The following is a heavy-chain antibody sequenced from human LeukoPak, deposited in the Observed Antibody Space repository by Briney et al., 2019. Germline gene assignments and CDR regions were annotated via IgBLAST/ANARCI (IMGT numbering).Heavy chain of an antibody. V-gene: IGHV3-23*01. CDR1: GFTFSSYA. Sequence: GGSLRLSCAASGFTFSSYAMSWVRQAPGKGLEWVSAISGSGGSTYYADSVKGRFTIPRDNSKNTLYLQMNSLRAEDTAVYYCAKAGGDYGKVGYYFDYWGQGTLVTVSS. J-gene: IGHJ4*02. CDR2: ISGSGGST. D-gene: IGHD4-17*01. CDR3: AKAGGDYGKVGYYFDY.